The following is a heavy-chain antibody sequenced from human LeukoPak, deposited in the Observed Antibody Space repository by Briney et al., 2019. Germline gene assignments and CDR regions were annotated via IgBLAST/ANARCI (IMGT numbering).Heavy chain of an antibody. D-gene: IGHD2-21*02. Sequence: RGSLSPSCAASGFTFSSYAMSWVRQGPGKGLEGLKWVSSISGRGDRTYYADSVKGRFTISRDNSKNTLYLQMNSLRAEDTAIYYCARFQDCGGDCPFDYWGQGSLVTVSS. CDR3: ARFQDCGGDCPFDY. CDR2: ISGRGDRT. V-gene: IGHV3-23*01. CDR1: GFTFSSYA. J-gene: IGHJ4*02.